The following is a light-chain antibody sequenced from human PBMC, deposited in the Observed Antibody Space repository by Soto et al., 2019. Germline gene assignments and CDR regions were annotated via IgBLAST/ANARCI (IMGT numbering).Light chain of an antibody. Sequence: QSALTQPASVSGSPGQSITISCTGTSSDVGAYNYVSWYQQHPGKAPKLIISEVNDRPSGVSNRFSGSKSGNTASLTISGLQAEDEADYFCSSYTTTNTLGVFGGGTKVTVL. CDR3: SSYTTTNTLGV. V-gene: IGLV2-14*01. CDR2: EVN. J-gene: IGLJ3*02. CDR1: SSDVGAYNY.